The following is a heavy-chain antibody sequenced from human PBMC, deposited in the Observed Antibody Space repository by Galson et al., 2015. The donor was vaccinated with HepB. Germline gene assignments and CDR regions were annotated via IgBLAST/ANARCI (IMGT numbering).Heavy chain of an antibody. D-gene: IGHD2-21*01. V-gene: IGHV3-48*01. CDR2: TNHDSTAT. CDR3: AREFQYSCDF. CDR1: GFIFNSHA. Sequence: YLRLFCAASGFIFNSHAMNWVRQAPGKGLEWISHTNHDSTATHYADSVRGRFTISRDNGRNSLYLQINNLRAEDTAVYYCAREFQYSCDFWGQGTLVTVSS. J-gene: IGHJ4*02.